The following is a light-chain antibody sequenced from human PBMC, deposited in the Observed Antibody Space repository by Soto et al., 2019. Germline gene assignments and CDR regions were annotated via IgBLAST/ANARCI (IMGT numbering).Light chain of an antibody. CDR1: DNIGSN. J-gene: IGKJ1*01. V-gene: IGKV1-5*01. CDR2: HAS. CDR3: QQYNTMWT. Sequence: IGDMVTITFRASDNIGSNLNWYQQKPGRAPKLLIYHASRLGTGVPSRFSGSGSGTEFTLTITTLQPDVLATHYCQQYNTMWTFNHGTKVDIK.